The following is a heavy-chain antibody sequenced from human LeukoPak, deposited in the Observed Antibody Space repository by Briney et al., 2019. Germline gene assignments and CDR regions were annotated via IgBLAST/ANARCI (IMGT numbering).Heavy chain of an antibody. CDR1: GFTFSSSG. J-gene: IGHJ4*02. D-gene: IGHD3-10*01. CDR2: ISDSGGST. Sequence: GGSLRLSCAASGFTFSSSGISWVRQAPGKGLEWVSGISDSGGSTYYADSVKGRFTISRDNSKNTPYLQMNSLRAEDTAVYYCAKVTLREGYFDYWGQGTLVTVSS. V-gene: IGHV3-23*01. CDR3: AKVTLREGYFDY.